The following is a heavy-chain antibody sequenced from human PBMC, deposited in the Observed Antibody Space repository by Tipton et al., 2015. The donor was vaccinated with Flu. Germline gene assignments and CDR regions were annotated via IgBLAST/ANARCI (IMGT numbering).Heavy chain of an antibody. V-gene: IGHV3-7*01. CDR1: GYIFSSYA. J-gene: IGHJ4*02. D-gene: IGHD2-21*01. CDR2: INEDGSTT. CDR3: AVFKNPGH. Sequence: SLRLSCAASGYIFSSYAMSWVRQAPGKGLEWVANINEDGSTTYYVDSVKGRFTISRDNARNSVFLQMNSLRAEDTALYYCAVFKNPGHWGQGTLVTVSS.